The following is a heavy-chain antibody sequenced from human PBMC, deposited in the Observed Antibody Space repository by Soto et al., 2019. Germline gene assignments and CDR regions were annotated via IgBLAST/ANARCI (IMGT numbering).Heavy chain of an antibody. CDR1: GFIFSTYS. Sequence: EVQLVESGGGLVKPGGSLRLSCAASGFIFSTYSMNWVRQAPGKGLEWVSSINTGSYIYDADSVKGRFTISSDNAKSSLYLQMNSLRDEDTAVYYCVREGVYCSGGGCRYFDYWGQGTLVTVSS. CDR2: INTGSYI. V-gene: IGHV3-21*01. J-gene: IGHJ4*02. CDR3: VREGVYCSGGGCRYFDY. D-gene: IGHD2-15*01.